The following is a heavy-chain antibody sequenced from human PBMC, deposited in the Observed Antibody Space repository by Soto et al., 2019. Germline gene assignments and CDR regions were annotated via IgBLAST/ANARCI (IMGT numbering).Heavy chain of an antibody. J-gene: IGHJ6*02. Sequence: GGSLRLSCAASGFTFSSYAMAWVRQAPGKGPEWVSAIDGGGDSSFYADSVKGRFTISRDNAKNSLYLQMNSLRAEDTAVYYCARDEGSSWPYYYYGMDVWGQGTTVTVSS. CDR1: GFTFSSYA. CDR3: ARDEGSSWPYYYYGMDV. CDR2: IDGGGDSS. V-gene: IGHV3-23*01. D-gene: IGHD6-13*01.